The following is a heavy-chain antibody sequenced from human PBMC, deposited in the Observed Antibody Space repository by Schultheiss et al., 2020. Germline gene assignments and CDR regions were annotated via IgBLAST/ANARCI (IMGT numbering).Heavy chain of an antibody. CDR2: ISVDGGNR. Sequence: GGSPRLSCAASGFTFNTYALHWVRQAPGKGLEWVAVISVDGGNRFYPDSVKGRFTISRDNSMNTLYLQMNSLRTEDTALYYCARDPRNGYTRNYLDYWGQGALVTVSS. CDR3: ARDPRNGYTRNYLDY. V-gene: IGHV3-30-3*01. CDR1: GFTFNTYA. D-gene: IGHD6-13*01. J-gene: IGHJ4*02.